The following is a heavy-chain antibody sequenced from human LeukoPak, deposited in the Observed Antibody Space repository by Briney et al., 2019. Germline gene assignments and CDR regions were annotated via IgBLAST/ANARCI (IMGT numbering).Heavy chain of an antibody. J-gene: IGHJ4*02. CDR3: ARDYSRSWYPDY. V-gene: IGHV3-74*01. CDR1: GXXFXXXW. Sequence: PGGSLRLSCAAXGXXFXXXWXXXXXXAXGXXLXXVXXINSXATSTSXADSVKGRFTISRDNAKNTLYLQMDSLRGEDTAVYYCARDYSRSWYPDYWGQGTLVTVSS. CDR2: INSXATST. D-gene: IGHD6-13*01.